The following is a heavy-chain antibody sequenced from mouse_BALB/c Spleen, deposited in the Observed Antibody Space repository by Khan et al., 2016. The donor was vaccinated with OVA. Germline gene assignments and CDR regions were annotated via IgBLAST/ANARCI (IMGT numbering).Heavy chain of an antibody. D-gene: IGHD1-2*01. Sequence: EVQLQESGPGLVKPSQSLSLTCPVTGYSITSGYGWNWIRQFPGNKLEWMGYISYSGSTNYNPSLQSRISITRDTSKNQFFLQLNSVTTEDTATYYCARTARIKYWGQGTTLTVSS. CDR2: ISYSGST. V-gene: IGHV3-2*02. CDR3: ARTARIKY. CDR1: GYSITSGYG. J-gene: IGHJ2*01.